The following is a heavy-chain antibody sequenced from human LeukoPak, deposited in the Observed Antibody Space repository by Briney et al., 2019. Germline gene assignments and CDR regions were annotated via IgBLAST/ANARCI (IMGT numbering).Heavy chain of an antibody. V-gene: IGHV4-38-2*01. J-gene: IGHJ4*02. D-gene: IGHD2-2*01. CDR3: ARHEQGYCTSSSCRGSDY. CDR1: DYSISGGYY. CDR2: IYHSGST. Sequence: SETLSLTCVVSDYSISGGYYWGWIRQPPGKGLEWIGSIYHSGSTYYNPSLKSRVTISIDTSKNQFSLKLSSVTAADTAVYYCARHEQGYCTSSSCRGSDYWGQGTPVTVSS.